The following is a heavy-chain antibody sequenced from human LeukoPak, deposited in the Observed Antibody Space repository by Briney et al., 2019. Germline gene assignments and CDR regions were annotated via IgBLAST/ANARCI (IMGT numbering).Heavy chain of an antibody. D-gene: IGHD1-26*01. Sequence: GGSLRLSCVASAFSFSSYDMAWVRQAPGKGLEWVSSISRRSKDIYYSDSVKGRFTISRDNAKNSLYLQMNSLRAEDTAVYYRARDYRVFDYWGQGTLVTVSS. V-gene: IGHV3-21*01. CDR1: AFSFSSYD. CDR3: ARDYRVFDY. CDR2: ISRRSKDI. J-gene: IGHJ4*02.